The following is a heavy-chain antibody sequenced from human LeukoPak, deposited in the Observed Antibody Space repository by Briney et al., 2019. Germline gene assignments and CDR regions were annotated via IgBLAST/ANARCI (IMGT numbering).Heavy chain of an antibody. J-gene: IGHJ4*02. CDR1: GFTFSTYA. Sequence: GGSLRLSCAASGFTFSTYAMSGVRQAPGKGLEWVSSISTTGGSTYYADSVRGRFTISRDNSKNTLYLQMNSLKADDTAVYYCAKRLVAAGPNFAYWGQGTLVTVSS. CDR2: ISTTGGST. CDR3: AKRLVAAGPNFAY. D-gene: IGHD6-25*01. V-gene: IGHV3-23*01.